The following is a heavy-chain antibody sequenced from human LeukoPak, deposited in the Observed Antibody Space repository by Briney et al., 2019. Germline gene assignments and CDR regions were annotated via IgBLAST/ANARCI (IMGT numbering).Heavy chain of an antibody. CDR3: ARQPSATAAFDI. Sequence: SETLSLTCAVSGGSISSDYWSWIRQPPGKGREWIAYIYYSGDTNYNPSFKGRVTISVDTSKNQFSLKMSSLAAADTAIYYCARQPSATAAFDIWGQGTMVTVSS. D-gene: IGHD1-14*01. J-gene: IGHJ3*02. CDR1: GGSISSDY. CDR2: IYYSGDT. V-gene: IGHV4-59*08.